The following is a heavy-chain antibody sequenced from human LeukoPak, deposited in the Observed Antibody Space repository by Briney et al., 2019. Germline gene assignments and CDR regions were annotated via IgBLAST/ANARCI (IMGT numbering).Heavy chain of an antibody. V-gene: IGHV1-2*02. CDR1: GYTFTGYY. CDR3: ARLSPTRPYYYYYMDV. D-gene: IGHD2-2*01. CDR2: INPNSGGT. J-gene: IGHJ6*03. Sequence: EASVKVSCKASGYTFTGYYMHWVRQAPGQGLEWMGWINPNSGGTNYAQKFQGRVTMTRDTSISTAYMELSRLRSDDTAVYYCARLSPTRPYYYYYMDVWGKGTTVTISS.